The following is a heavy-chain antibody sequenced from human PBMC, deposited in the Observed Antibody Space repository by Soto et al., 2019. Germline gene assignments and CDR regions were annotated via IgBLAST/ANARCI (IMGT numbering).Heavy chain of an antibody. D-gene: IGHD2-21*02. V-gene: IGHV3-48*02. CDR1: GFRFSDHS. Sequence: LVESGGDLVYPGGSLRLSCVASGFRFSDHSMNWVRQAPGKGLKWISYISSNSDTTYYADSVKGRFTVSRDNAKNALFLQRNSLRDDDTATYYCARLPKGSLVTAWGQGARVTVSS. J-gene: IGHJ4*02. CDR2: ISSNSDTT. CDR3: ARLPKGSLVTA.